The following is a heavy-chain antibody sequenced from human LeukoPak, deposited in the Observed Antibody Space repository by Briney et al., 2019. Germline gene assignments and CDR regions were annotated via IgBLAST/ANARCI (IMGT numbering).Heavy chain of an antibody. J-gene: IGHJ4*02. Sequence: ASVKVSCKASVYTFTDYYMHWVRQAPGQGLEWMGWINPNSGGTNYAQKFQGRVTMTRDTSTSTVYMELSSLRSEDTAVYYCARLELGSGSYFSYWGQGTLVTVSS. CDR2: INPNSGGT. D-gene: IGHD3-10*01. CDR1: VYTFTDYY. CDR3: ARLELGSGSYFSY. V-gene: IGHV1-2*02.